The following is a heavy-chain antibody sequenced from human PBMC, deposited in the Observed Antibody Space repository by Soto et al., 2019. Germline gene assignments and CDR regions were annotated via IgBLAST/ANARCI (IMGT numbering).Heavy chain of an antibody. Sequence: SETLSLTCAVSGVSISSGGFSWSWIRQPPGKGLEWIGYIYYSGSTYYNPSLKSRVTISVDTSKNQFSLKLSSVTAADTAVYYCARSGYSYGPNPLLYWGQGTLVTVSS. CDR3: ARSGYSYGPNPLLY. V-gene: IGHV4-31*11. J-gene: IGHJ4*02. CDR2: IYYSGST. CDR1: GVSISSGGFS. D-gene: IGHD5-18*01.